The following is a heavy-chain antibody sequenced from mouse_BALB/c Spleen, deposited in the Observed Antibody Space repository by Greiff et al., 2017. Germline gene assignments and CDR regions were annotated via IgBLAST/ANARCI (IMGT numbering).Heavy chain of an antibody. V-gene: IGHV1-14*01. D-gene: IGHD2-1*01. Sequence: VQLQQSGPELVKPGASVKMSCKASGYTFTSYVMHWVKQKPGQGLEWIGYINPYNDGTKYNEKFKGKATLTSDKSSSTAYMELSSLTSEDSAVYYCARGGNYKNYAIDYWGQGTSVTVSS. CDR2: INPYNDGT. J-gene: IGHJ4*01. CDR1: GYTFTSYV. CDR3: ARGGNYKNYAIDY.